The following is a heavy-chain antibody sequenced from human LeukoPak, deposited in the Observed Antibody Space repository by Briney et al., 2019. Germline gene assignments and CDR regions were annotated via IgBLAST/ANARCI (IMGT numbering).Heavy chain of an antibody. J-gene: IGHJ4*02. CDR1: GFTFSRHG. Sequence: GGSLRLSCVASGFTFSRHGMNWVRQAPGKGLEWVSGISPSGDIKYYVDSVKGRFTVSRDNSKNTLYLQINSLRDGDTAVYYCAKDDAWLQYNDWGQGTLVTVSS. CDR2: ISPSGDIK. CDR3: AKDDAWLQYND. D-gene: IGHD5-24*01. V-gene: IGHV3-23*01.